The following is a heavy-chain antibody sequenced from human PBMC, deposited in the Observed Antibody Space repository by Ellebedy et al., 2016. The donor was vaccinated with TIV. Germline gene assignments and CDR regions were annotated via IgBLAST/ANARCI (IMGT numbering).Heavy chain of an antibody. CDR1: GGTFSSYA. J-gene: IGHJ6*02. CDR3: ATPAQYYYDSSEGYYYYGMDV. D-gene: IGHD3-22*01. CDR2: IIPIFGTA. V-gene: IGHV1-69*13. Sequence: AASVKASCKASGGTFSSYAISWVRQAPGQGLEWMGGIIPIFGTANYAQKFQGRVTITADESTSTAYMELSSLRFEDTAVYYCATPAQYYYDSSEGYYYYGMDVWGQGTTVTVSS.